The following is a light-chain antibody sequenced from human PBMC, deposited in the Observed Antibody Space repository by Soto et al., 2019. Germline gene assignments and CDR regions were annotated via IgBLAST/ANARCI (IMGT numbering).Light chain of an antibody. V-gene: IGKV1-27*01. CDR3: QKYNSAPQT. CDR1: QSISSW. CDR2: AAS. J-gene: IGKJ3*01. Sequence: DIQMTQSPSTLSASVGDGVTITCRASQSISSWLAWYQQKPGKAPKLLIYAASTLQSGVPSRFSGSGSGTDFTLTISSLQPEDVATYYCQKYNSAPQTFGPGTKVEIK.